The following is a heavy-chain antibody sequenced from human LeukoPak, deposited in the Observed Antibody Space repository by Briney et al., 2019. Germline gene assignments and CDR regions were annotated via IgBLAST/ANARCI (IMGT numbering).Heavy chain of an antibody. CDR3: ARGRIAARPDGY. D-gene: IGHD6-6*01. V-gene: IGHV1-2*06. CDR1: GYTFTGYY. CDR2: INPNSGGT. Sequence: ASVKVSCKASGYTFTGYYMHWVRQAPGQGLEWMGRINPNSGGTNYAQKFQGRVTMTRDTSISTAYMELSRLRSDDTAVYYCARGRIAARPDGYWGQGTLVTVSS. J-gene: IGHJ4*02.